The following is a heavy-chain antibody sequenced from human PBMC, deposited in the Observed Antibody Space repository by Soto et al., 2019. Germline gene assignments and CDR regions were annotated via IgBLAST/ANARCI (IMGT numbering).Heavy chain of an antibody. CDR3: AISRLRFLEWLPDIDY. V-gene: IGHV3-23*01. CDR1: GFTFSSYA. CDR2: ISGSGGST. J-gene: IGHJ4*02. Sequence: GGSLRLSCAASGFTFSSYAMSWVRQAPGKGLEWVSAISGSGGSTYYADSVKGRFTISRDNSKNTLYLQMNSLRAEDTAVYYCAISRLRFLEWLPDIDYWGQGTLVTVSS. D-gene: IGHD3-3*01.